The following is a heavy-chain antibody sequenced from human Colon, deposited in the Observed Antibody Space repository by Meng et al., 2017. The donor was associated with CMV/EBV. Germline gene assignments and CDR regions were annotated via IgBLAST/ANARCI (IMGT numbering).Heavy chain of an antibody. V-gene: IGHV3-15*01. CDR1: GFTFTDAW. CDR3: ATARVGY. J-gene: IGHJ4*02. CDR2: IKNKPDGETT. Sequence: EVQLVESGGGLVKPGXXLRLSCTASGFTFTDAWMAWVRQAPGKGLEWIGRIKNKPDGETTDYAAPVKDRFTISRDDSKSTVYLQMNSLKTEDTAVYYCATARVGYWGQGTLVTVSS. D-gene: IGHD1-26*01.